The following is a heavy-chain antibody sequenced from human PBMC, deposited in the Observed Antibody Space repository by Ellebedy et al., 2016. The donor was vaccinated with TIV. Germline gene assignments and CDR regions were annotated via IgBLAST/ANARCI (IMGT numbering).Heavy chain of an antibody. D-gene: IGHD2-2*01. CDR1: GFTFSDYY. CDR2: ISNSDSSI. Sequence: GESLKISCAASGFTFSDYYMSWIRQAPGKGLEWVSYISNSDSSIFCADSVRGRFTISRDNAKNLLYLQMKSLRAEDTAVYYCARDARFIDHQHNWFDPWGQGTLVTVSS. V-gene: IGHV3-11*01. J-gene: IGHJ5*02. CDR3: ARDARFIDHQHNWFDP.